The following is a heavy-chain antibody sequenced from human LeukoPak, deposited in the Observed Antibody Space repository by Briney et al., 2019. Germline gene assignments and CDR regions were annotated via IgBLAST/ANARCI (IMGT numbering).Heavy chain of an antibody. CDR1: GGSISSGGYY. V-gene: IGHV4-30-2*01. CDR2: IYHSGST. Sequence: PSETLSLTCTVSGGSISSGGYYWSWIRQPPGKGLEWIGYIYHSGSTYYNPSLKSRVTISVDRSKNQFSLKLSSVTAADTAVYYCARVRFSSYYYYMDVWGKGTTVTVSS. J-gene: IGHJ6*03. CDR3: ARVRFSSYYYYMDV.